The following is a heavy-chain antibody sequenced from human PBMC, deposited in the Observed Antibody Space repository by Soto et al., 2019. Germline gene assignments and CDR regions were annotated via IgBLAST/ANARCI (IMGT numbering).Heavy chain of an antibody. CDR2: INPNSGGT. CDR1: GYTFTGYY. CDR3: ARGLGNISRGLYYYYYGMDV. V-gene: IGHV1-2*04. D-gene: IGHD3-9*01. Sequence: ASVKVSCTASGYTFTGYYMHWVRQAPGQGLEWMGWINPNSGGTNYAQKFQGWVTMTRDTSISTAYMELSRLRSDDTAVYYCARGLGNISRGLYYYYYGMDVWGQGTTVTVSS. J-gene: IGHJ6*02.